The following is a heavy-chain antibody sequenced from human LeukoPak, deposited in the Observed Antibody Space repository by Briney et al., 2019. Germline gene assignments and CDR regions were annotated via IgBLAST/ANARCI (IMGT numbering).Heavy chain of an antibody. CDR2: IYYSGST. Sequence: PGGSLRLSCAASGFTFSDYYMSWLRQPPGKGLEWLGSIYYSGSTYYNPSLKSRVTISVDTSKNQFSLKLSSVTAADTAVYYCARHALIVVVPAAPFDPWGQGTLVTVSS. D-gene: IGHD2-2*01. CDR1: GFTFSDYY. V-gene: IGHV4-39*01. J-gene: IGHJ5*02. CDR3: ARHALIVVVPAAPFDP.